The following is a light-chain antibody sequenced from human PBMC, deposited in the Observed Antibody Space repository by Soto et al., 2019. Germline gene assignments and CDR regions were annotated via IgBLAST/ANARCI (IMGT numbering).Light chain of an antibody. J-gene: IGKJ1*01. CDR1: ESMSNC. CDR3: QHYNSYSEA. CDR2: AAS. Sequence: DIQMTQSPSTLSASVGDRVTITCRASESMSNCLAWYQQKPGKAPKRLIYAASSLRSGVPSRFSGSGSGTEFTLTISSLQPDDFATYYCQHYNSYSEAFGQGTKVDIK. V-gene: IGKV1-5*01.